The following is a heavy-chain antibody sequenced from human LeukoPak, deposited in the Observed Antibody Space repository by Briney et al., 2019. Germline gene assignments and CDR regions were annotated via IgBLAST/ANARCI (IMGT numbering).Heavy chain of an antibody. J-gene: IGHJ3*02. Sequence: SETLSLTCTVSGGSISSGDYYWSWIRQPPGKGLEWIGYIYYSGSTYYNPSLKSRVTISVDTSKNQISLKLSSVTAADTAVYYCARSYSRVHGYDIWGQGTMVTVSS. CDR3: ARSYSRVHGYDI. D-gene: IGHD1-26*01. CDR2: IYYSGST. CDR1: GGSISSGDYY. V-gene: IGHV4-30-4*02.